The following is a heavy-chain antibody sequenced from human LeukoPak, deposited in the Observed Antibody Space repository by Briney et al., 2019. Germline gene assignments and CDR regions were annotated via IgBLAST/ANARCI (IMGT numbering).Heavy chain of an antibody. CDR3: ARVGDRSDYYYYFDY. CDR2: INSGSTT. V-gene: IGHV3-11*01. D-gene: IGHD3-22*01. J-gene: IGHJ4*02. Sequence: GGSLRLSCAASGFTFSDYYMSWIRQAPGKGLEWISCINSGSTTYYAHSVKGRFTISRDNAKNSLYLQMSSLRAEDTAVYYCARVGDRSDYYYYFDYWGQGALVTVSS. CDR1: GFTFSDYY.